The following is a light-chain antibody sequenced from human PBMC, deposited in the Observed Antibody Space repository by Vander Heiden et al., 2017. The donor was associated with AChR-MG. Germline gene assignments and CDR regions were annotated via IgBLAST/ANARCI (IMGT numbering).Light chain of an antibody. J-gene: IGLJ3*02. CDR3: AAWDDSLSGGV. V-gene: IGLV1-47*01. CDR1: RSNIGSNY. Sequence: QSVLTQPPPPSGTPGQRVTISCSGSRSNIGSNYVYWYQQLPGTAPKLLIYRNNQRPSGVPDRFSGSKSGTSASLAISGLRSEDEADYYCAAWDDSLSGGVFGGGTKL. CDR2: RNN.